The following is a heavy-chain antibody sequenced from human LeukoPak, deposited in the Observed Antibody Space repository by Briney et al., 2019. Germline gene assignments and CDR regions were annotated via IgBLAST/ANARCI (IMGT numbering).Heavy chain of an antibody. D-gene: IGHD1-26*01. J-gene: IGHJ6*03. CDR3: ARGPSRENRPRGSYPKSYYYYYMDV. CDR2: ISSGSSYI. CDR1: GFTFSSYS. V-gene: IGHV3-21*01. Sequence: PGGSLRLSCAASGFTFSSYSMNWVRQAPGKGLEWVSSISSGSSYIYYADSVKGRFTISRDNSKNTLYLQMNSLRAEDTAVYYCARGPSRENRPRGSYPKSYYYYYMDVWGKGTTVTVSS.